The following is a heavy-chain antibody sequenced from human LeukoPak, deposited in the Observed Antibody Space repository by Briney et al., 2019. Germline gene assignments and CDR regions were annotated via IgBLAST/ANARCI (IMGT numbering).Heavy chain of an antibody. CDR3: ARELGYCSSTSCPTPFAEYFQH. J-gene: IGHJ1*01. CDR1: GFTFSSYA. D-gene: IGHD2-2*01. V-gene: IGHV3-30-3*01. Sequence: GGSLRLSCAASGFTFSSYAMHWVRQAPGKGLEWVAVISYDGSNKYYADSVKGRFTISRDNAKNSLYLQMNSLRAEDTAVYYCARELGYCSSTSCPTPFAEYFQHWGQGTLVTVSS. CDR2: ISYDGSNK.